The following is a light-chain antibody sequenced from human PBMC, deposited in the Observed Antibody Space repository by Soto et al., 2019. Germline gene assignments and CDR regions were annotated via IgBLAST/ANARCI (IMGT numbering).Light chain of an antibody. CDR1: QSVSSSN. Sequence: VLTQSPGTLSLSPGERATISCRASQSVSSSNLAWYQKKPGQAPRVLIYGASTRATGIPDRFSGSGSGSDFTLSISRLEPEDFAVYYCQQYDSPPYTFDQGTNLEIK. CDR2: GAS. V-gene: IGKV3-20*01. CDR3: QQYDSPPYT. J-gene: IGKJ2*01.